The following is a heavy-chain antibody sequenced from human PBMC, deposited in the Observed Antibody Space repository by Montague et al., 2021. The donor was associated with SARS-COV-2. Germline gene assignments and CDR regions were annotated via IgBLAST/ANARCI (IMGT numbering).Heavy chain of an antibody. Sequence: SETLSLTCTVSGGSISSYYWSWIRQPPGKGLEWIGYIYYSGSTNXXPSLKSRVTISVDTSKNQFSLKLSSVTAADTAIYYCATQAGGFTSGSLDYWGQGTLVTVSS. CDR2: IYYSGST. CDR1: GGSISSYY. D-gene: IGHD6-13*01. J-gene: IGHJ4*02. V-gene: IGHV4-59*08. CDR3: ATQAGGFTSGSLDY.